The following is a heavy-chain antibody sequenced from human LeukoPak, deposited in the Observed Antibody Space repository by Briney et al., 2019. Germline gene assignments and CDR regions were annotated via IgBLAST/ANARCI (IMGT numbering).Heavy chain of an antibody. CDR1: GGSISNKY. V-gene: IGHV4-59*12. CDR3: ARRKGSTSLTWFDP. J-gene: IGHJ5*02. CDR2: IYYSGST. Sequence: NPSETLSLTCTVSGGSISNKYWSWIRQPPGKGLEWIGYIYYSGSTNYNPSLKSRVTILVDTSKNQFSLKLSSVTAADTAVYYCARRKGSTSLTWFDPWGQGTLVTVSS. D-gene: IGHD3-10*01.